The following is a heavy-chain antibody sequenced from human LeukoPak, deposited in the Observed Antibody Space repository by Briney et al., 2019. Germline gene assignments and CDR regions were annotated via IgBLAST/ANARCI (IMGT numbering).Heavy chain of an antibody. D-gene: IGHD2-21*01. V-gene: IGHV3-7*01. J-gene: IGHJ3*02. CDR1: GFTFSSYA. CDR2: IKQDGSEK. Sequence: PGRSLRLSCAASGFTFSSYAMHWVRQAPGKGLEWVASIKQDGSEKYYVDSVKGRFTISRDNGKNSLYLQMNGLRAEDTAVYFCATDRVVVVIPIKNDAFDIWGQGTMVTVSS. CDR3: ATDRVVVVIPIKNDAFDI.